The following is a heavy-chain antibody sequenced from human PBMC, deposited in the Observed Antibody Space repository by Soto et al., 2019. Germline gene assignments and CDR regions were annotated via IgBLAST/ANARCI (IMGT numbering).Heavy chain of an antibody. CDR1: GDSISSSGYY. Sequence: SETLSLTCSVSGDSISSSGYYWSWIRQRPGKGLEWIGNIYYSGSSYNIPSLKSRVTISVNTSKNQFSLNLRSVTAADTAVYYCARDSDYYSSGSFDYWGQGTLVTVSS. D-gene: IGHD3-10*01. J-gene: IGHJ4*02. V-gene: IGHV4-31*03. CDR2: IYYSGSS. CDR3: ARDSDYYSSGSFDY.